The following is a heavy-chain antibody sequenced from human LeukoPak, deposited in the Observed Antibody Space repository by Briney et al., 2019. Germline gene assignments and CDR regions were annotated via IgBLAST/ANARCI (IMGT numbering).Heavy chain of an antibody. CDR1: GYTFTSYG. V-gene: IGHV1-18*01. D-gene: IGHD2-2*02. Sequence: ASVKVSCKASGYTFTSYGISWVRQAPGQGLEWMGWISAYNGNTNYAQKLQGRVTMTTDTSTSTAYMELRSLRSDDTAVYYCAVGGRRYCSSTTCYNFDYWGPGILVTVSS. J-gene: IGHJ4*02. CDR3: AVGGRRYCSSTTCYNFDY. CDR2: ISAYNGNT.